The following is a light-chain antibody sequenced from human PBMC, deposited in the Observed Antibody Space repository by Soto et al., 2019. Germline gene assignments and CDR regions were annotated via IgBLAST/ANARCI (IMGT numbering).Light chain of an antibody. J-gene: IGKJ2*02. CDR2: WAS. V-gene: IGKV4-1*01. CDR3: QKYYSSPCI. CDR1: QSVLYSPNSKNY. Sequence: DIVMTQSPDFLAVSLGERATINCRSSQSVLYSPNSKNYLAWYQQKPGQPPKLLIYWASTRESGVPDRFSGGGSGTDFTLTISSLQAEDVAVYYCQKYYSSPCIFGQGTKLDIK.